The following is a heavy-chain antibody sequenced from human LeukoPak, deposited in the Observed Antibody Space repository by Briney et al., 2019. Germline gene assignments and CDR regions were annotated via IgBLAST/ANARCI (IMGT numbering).Heavy chain of an antibody. J-gene: IGHJ1*01. CDR2: INPDGRDT. CDR1: GFTFNRCW. D-gene: IGHD2-21*02. Sequence: GSLRLSCVVSGFTFNRCWMNWVRQAPGKGLEWVAHINPDGRDTYYVDSVKGRFTISRDNAQNSMYLQMNSLKVEDTAVYYCTSWGDTTAEYFQRWGQGTLVTVSS. CDR3: TSWGDTTAEYFQR. V-gene: IGHV3-7*01.